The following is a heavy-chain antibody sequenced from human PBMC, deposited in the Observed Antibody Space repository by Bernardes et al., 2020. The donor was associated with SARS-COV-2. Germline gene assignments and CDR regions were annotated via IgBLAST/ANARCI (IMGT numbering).Heavy chain of an antibody. V-gene: IGHV3-21*01. CDR1: GFTFSSYS. Sequence: GGSLRLSCAASGFTFSSYSMNWVRQAPGKGLEWVSSISSSSSYIYYADSVKGRFTISRDNAKNSLYLQMNSLRAEDTAVYYCAREVLRFLGNGMDVWGQGTTVTVSS. CDR2: ISSSSSYI. J-gene: IGHJ6*02. CDR3: AREVLRFLGNGMDV. D-gene: IGHD3-3*01.